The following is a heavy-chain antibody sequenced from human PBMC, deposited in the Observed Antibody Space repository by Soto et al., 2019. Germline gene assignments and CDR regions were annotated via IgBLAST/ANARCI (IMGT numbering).Heavy chain of an antibody. CDR1: GGSISSYY. J-gene: IGHJ2*01. V-gene: IGHV4-59*08. Sequence: SETLSLTCNVSGGSISSYYWSWIRQPPGKGLEWIGYIYYSGSTNYNPSLKSRVTISVDTSKNQFSLKLSSVTAADTAVYYCARQKAYCVVDCYSSWYFDLWGRGTLVTVSS. CDR2: IYYSGST. D-gene: IGHD2-21*01. CDR3: ARQKAYCVVDCYSSWYFDL.